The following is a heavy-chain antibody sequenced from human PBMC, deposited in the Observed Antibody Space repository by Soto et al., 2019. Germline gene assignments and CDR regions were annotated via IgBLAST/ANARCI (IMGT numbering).Heavy chain of an antibody. CDR2: IIPIFGTA. J-gene: IGHJ5*02. V-gene: IGHV1-69*13. CDR3: ARDKGRNWNYDAFWFDP. CDR1: GGTFSSYA. D-gene: IGHD1-7*01. Sequence: SVKVSCKASGGTFSSYAISWVRQAPGQGLEWMGGIIPIFGTANYAQKFQGRVTITADESTSTAYMELSSLRSEDTAVYYCARDKGRNWNYDAFWFDPWGQGTLVTVSS.